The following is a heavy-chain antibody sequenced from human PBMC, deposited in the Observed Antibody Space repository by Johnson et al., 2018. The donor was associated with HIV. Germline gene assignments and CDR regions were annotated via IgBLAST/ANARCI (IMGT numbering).Heavy chain of an antibody. Sequence: QEQLVESGGGVVQPGSSLRLSCAASGFTFSSYGMHWVRQAPGKGLEWVAMISYDGSNKYYADSVKGRFTISRDNSKNTLYLQMNSLKTEDTAVYYCTTDLYSTDIWGQGTMVTVSS. V-gene: IGHV3-30*03. CDR2: ISYDGSNK. D-gene: IGHD6-13*01. CDR3: TTDLYSTDI. J-gene: IGHJ3*02. CDR1: GFTFSSYG.